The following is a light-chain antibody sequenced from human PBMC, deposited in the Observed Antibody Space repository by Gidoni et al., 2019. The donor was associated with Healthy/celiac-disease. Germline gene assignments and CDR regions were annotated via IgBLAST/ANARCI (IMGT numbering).Light chain of an antibody. V-gene: IGKV1-33*01. CDR3: QQYDNLPP. Sequence: DIQMTQSPSSLSASVGDRVTITRQASQDISNYLNWYQQKPGKAPKLLNYDSSKLETGVPSRFSGSGSGTDFTFTISSLHPEDIATYYCQQYDNLPPFGGGTKVEIK. J-gene: IGKJ4*01. CDR1: QDISNY. CDR2: DSS.